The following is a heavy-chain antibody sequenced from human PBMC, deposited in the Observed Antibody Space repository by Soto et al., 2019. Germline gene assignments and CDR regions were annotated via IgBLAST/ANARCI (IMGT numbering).Heavy chain of an antibody. CDR3: AIVFAGSFDS. D-gene: IGHD2-21*01. CDR2: IYYTGKA. J-gene: IGHJ4*02. Sequence: QVQLQESGPGLVKPSQTLSLTCTVSGGSISSGGYYWSWLRQPPGKGLEWIGYIYYTGKAYYKPALKRRLAMSVDTSKNQLSLKLSSVTAADSALYYCAIVFAGSFDSWGQGTLVTVSS. V-gene: IGHV4-31*03. CDR1: GGSISSGGYY.